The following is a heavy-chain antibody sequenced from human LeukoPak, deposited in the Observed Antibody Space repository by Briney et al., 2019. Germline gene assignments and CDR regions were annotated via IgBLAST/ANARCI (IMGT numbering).Heavy chain of an antibody. V-gene: IGHV3-30*04. CDR3: ARVSSGWPYWYFDL. J-gene: IGHJ2*01. CDR1: RFTFSDYS. CDR2: ISYDGSNK. Sequence: GGSLRLSCAASRFTFSDYSMHWVRQAPGKGLEWVAVISYDGSNKYYADSVKGRFTISRDDAKNSLYLQMNSLRAEDTAVYYCARVSSGWPYWYFDLWGRGTLVTVSS. D-gene: IGHD6-19*01.